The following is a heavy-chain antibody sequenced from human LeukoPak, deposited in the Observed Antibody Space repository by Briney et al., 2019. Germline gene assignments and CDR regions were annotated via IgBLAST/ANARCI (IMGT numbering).Heavy chain of an antibody. CDR2: IYYSGST. D-gene: IGHD3-10*01. V-gene: IGHV4-31*03. J-gene: IGHJ5*02. Sequence: TLSLTCTVSGGSISSGGYYWSWIRQHPGKGLEWIGYIYYSGSTYYSPSLKSRVTISVDTSKNQFSLKLSSVTAADTAVYYCARDLREYGPNWFDPWGQGTLVTVSS. CDR1: GGSISSGGYY. CDR3: ARDLREYGPNWFDP.